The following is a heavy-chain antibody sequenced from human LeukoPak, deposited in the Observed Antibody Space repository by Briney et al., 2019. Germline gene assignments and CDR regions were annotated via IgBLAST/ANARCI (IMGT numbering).Heavy chain of an antibody. CDR3: ARVHSGSYLAY. CDR1: GFTFSSYA. V-gene: IGHV3-30-3*01. J-gene: IGHJ4*02. Sequence: PGGSLRLSCAASGFTFSSYAMHWVRQAPGKGLEWVAVISYDGSNKYYADSVKGRFTISRDNSKNTLYLQMNSLRAEDTAVYYCARVHSGSYLAYWGQGTLVTVSS. CDR2: ISYDGSNK. D-gene: IGHD1-26*01.